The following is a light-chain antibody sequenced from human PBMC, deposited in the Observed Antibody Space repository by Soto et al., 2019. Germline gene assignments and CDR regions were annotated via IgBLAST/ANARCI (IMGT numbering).Light chain of an antibody. Sequence: QSVLTQPPSVSAAPGQKVTISCSGSSSNIGKNFVSWYQQLPGTAPKLLIYKDNERPSGIPDRFSGSKSGTSATLGITGLQTGDEADYYCGTWDSSLSVGVFGGGTKVTVL. CDR3: GTWDSSLSVGV. J-gene: IGLJ3*02. V-gene: IGLV1-51*01. CDR1: SSNIGKNF. CDR2: KDN.